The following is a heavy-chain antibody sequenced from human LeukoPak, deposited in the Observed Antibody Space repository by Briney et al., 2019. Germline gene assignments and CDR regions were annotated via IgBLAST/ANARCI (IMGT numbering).Heavy chain of an antibody. CDR2: IKYDGSAE. Sequence: PGGSLRLSCAASGFTFSTHWMSWVRQAPGRGLEGVANIKYDGSAEYYVDSVKGRFTVSRDNAENLVYLQMNSLRGDDTAVYYCARDAVTLFDYWGQGTLVTVSP. CDR3: ARDAVTLFDY. V-gene: IGHV3-7*01. CDR1: GFTFSTHW. D-gene: IGHD4-17*01. J-gene: IGHJ4*02.